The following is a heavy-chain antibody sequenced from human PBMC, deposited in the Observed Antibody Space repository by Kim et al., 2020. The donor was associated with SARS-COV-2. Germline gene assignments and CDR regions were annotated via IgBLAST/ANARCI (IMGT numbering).Heavy chain of an antibody. J-gene: IGHJ2*01. CDR3: ARHQRDRSGWYV. Sequence: SETLSLTCTVSGGSLSSGSYYWGWIRQPPGKGLEWIGTTYYIGNTYYNPSLKSRVTISVDTSKNQFSLKLGSVTAADTAVYYCARHQRDRSGWYV. CDR2: TYYIGNT. CDR1: GGSLSSGSYY. D-gene: IGHD3-22*01. V-gene: IGHV4-39*01.